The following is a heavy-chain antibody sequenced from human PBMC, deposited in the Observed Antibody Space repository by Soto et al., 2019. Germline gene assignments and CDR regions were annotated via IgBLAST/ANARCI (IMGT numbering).Heavy chain of an antibody. V-gene: IGHV3-72*01. CDR3: VRGKNSFDY. J-gene: IGHJ4*02. CDR2: SRNKANSYTT. Sequence: AGGSLRLSCAVSGFMFSDHYMDWVRQAPGKGLEWVGRSRNKANSYTTEYAASVKGRFTVSRVDSKNSLYLQMNSLKTEDTAVYYCVRGKNSFDYWGQGTLVTVSS. CDR1: GFMFSDHY.